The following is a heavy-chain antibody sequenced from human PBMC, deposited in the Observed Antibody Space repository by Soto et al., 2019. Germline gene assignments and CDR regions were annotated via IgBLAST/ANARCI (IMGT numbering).Heavy chain of an antibody. V-gene: IGHV3-74*01. D-gene: IGHD3-3*01. CDR2: INRDGSTT. J-gene: IGHJ4*02. CDR1: GFSFSSYW. Sequence: EVQLVESGGGLVQRGGSLRLSCASSGFSFSSYWMHWVRQAPGKGLVWVSRINRDGSTTAYVDSVKGRFIISRDNAKNTVYLQMNSLRAEDTAVYYCARDYDFWSSYPSVYFDYWGQGNLVTVSS. CDR3: ARDYDFWSSYPSVYFDY.